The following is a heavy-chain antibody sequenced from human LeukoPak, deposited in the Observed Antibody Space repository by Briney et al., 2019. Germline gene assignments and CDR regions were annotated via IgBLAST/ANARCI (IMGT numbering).Heavy chain of an antibody. CDR2: IYPRDGST. CDR3: ARDQEGFDY. J-gene: IGHJ4*02. CDR1: GYTFTSNY. Sequence: ASVKVPCKASGYTFTSNYIHWMRQAPGQGLEWMGMIYPRDGSTSYAQKFQGRVTVTRDTSTSTVHMELSGLRSEDTAVYYCARDQEGFDYWGQGTLVTVSS. V-gene: IGHV1-46*01.